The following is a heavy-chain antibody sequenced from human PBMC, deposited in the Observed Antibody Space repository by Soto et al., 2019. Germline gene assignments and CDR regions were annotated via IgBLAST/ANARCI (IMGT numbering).Heavy chain of an antibody. CDR2: ISYDGSNK. CDR1: GFTFSSYA. V-gene: IGHV3-30-3*01. J-gene: IGHJ6*02. CDR3: ARDAVQLERGGYYYGMDV. D-gene: IGHD1-1*01. Sequence: QVQLVESGGGVVQPGRSLRLSCAASGFTFSSYAMHWVRQAPGKGLEWVAVISYDGSNKYYADSVKGRFTISRDNSKNTLYLQMNSMRAEDTAVYYCARDAVQLERGGYYYGMDVWGQGTTVTVSS.